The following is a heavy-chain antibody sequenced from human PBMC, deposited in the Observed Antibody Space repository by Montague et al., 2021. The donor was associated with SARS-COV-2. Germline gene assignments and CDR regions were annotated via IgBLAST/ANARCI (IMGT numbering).Heavy chain of an antibody. J-gene: IGHJ5*02. CDR2: IDPSDSYT. Sequence: QSGAEVKKPGESLRISCKGSGHSFTSYWISWVRQMPGKGLEWMGRIDPSDSYTNYSPSFQGHVTISADKSISTAYLQWSSLKASDTAMYYCARHGGDILTGYYKFWWFDPWGQGTLVTVSS. D-gene: IGHD3-9*01. CDR1: GHSFTSYW. CDR3: ARHGGDILTGYYKFWWFDP. V-gene: IGHV5-10-1*01.